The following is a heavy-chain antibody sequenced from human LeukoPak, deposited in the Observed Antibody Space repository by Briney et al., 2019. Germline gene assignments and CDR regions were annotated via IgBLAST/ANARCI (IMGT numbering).Heavy chain of an antibody. CDR1: GFTFSSYA. CDR3: ARDRIAARPGEFDY. J-gene: IGHJ4*02. CDR2: ISYDGSNK. D-gene: IGHD6-6*01. V-gene: IGHV3-30-3*01. Sequence: GGSLRLSCAASGFTFSSYAMSWVRKAPGKGLEWVAVISYDGSNKYYADSVKGRFTISRDNSKNTLYLQMNSLRAEDTAVYYCARDRIAARPGEFDYWGQGTLVTVSS.